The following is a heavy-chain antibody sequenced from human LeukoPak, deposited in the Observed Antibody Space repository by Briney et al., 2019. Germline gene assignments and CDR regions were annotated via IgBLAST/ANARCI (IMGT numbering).Heavy chain of an antibody. V-gene: IGHV4-34*01. J-gene: IGHJ6*02. Sequence: SETLSLTCAVYGGSFSGYYWSWIRQPPGKGLEWIGEINHSESTNYNPSLKSRVTISVDTSKNQFSLKLSSVTAADTAVYYCARVKGTARPFIFGMDVWGQGTTVTVSS. CDR2: INHSEST. CDR1: GGSFSGYY. D-gene: IGHD3-3*01. CDR3: ARVKGTARPFIFGMDV.